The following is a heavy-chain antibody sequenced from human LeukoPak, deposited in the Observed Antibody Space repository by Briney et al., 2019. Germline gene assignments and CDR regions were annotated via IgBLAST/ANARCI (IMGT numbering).Heavy chain of an antibody. D-gene: IGHD1-26*01. J-gene: IGHJ4*02. V-gene: IGHV3-15*07. CDR2: IRSKAYGGAA. CDR3: TTDVRWELQPLDY. Sequence: GGSLRLSCATSGFTFSGSGVHWVRQASGKGLEWVGRIRSKAYGGAADYAAPVRGRFTISRDDLKDTLYLQMDSLKTEDTAVYFCTTDVRWELQPLDYWGQGTLVTVSS. CDR1: GFTFSGSG.